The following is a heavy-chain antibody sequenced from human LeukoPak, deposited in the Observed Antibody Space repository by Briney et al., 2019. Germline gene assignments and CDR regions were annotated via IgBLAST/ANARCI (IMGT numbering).Heavy chain of an antibody. J-gene: IGHJ5*02. V-gene: IGHV4-59*12. Sequence: SETLSLTCTVSGGSISSYYWSWIRQPPGKGLEWIGYIYYSGSTNYNPSLKSRVTISVGRSKNQFSLKLSSVTAADTAVYYCARGVSKVYFNYGGKKVDWFDPWGQGTLVTVSS. D-gene: IGHD4-23*01. CDR1: GGSISSYY. CDR2: IYYSGST. CDR3: ARGVSKVYFNYGGKKVDWFDP.